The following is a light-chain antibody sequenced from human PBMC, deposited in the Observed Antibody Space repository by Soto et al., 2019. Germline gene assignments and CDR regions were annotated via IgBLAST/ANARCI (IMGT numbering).Light chain of an antibody. V-gene: IGKV3-11*01. CDR1: QSVSSY. CDR2: DAS. Sequence: EIVLTQSPATRSLSPGERATLSCRARQSVSSYLAWYQQKPGQAPRLLIYDASNRATGIPARFSGSGSGTDFTLTISRLEPEDFAVYYCHQGSFGGGTKVEIK. J-gene: IGKJ4*01. CDR3: HQGS.